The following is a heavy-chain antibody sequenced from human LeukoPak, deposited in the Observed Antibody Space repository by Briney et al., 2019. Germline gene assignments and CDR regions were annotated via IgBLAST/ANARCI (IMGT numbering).Heavy chain of an antibody. CDR3: ARDIWFGEYDAFDI. CDR2: IWYDGSNK. V-gene: IGHV3-33*01. CDR1: GFTFSSYG. D-gene: IGHD3-10*01. J-gene: IGHJ3*02. Sequence: GGSLRLSCVTSGFTFSSYGMHWVRQAPGKGLEWVAVIWYDGSNKYYADSVKGRFTISRDNSKNTLYLQMNSLRAEDTAVYYCARDIWFGEYDAFDIWGQGTMVTVSS.